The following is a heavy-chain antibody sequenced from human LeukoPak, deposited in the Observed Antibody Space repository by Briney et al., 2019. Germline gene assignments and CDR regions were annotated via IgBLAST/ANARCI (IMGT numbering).Heavy chain of an antibody. V-gene: IGHV3-33*01. Sequence: GGSLRLSCAASGLTFSGYGMHWVRQAPGKGLEWVAVIWYDGSNKYYADSVKGRFTISRDNSKNTLYLQMNSLRAEDTAVYYCARGGIAVAGTDYWGQGTLVTVSS. D-gene: IGHD6-19*01. CDR1: GLTFSGYG. J-gene: IGHJ4*02. CDR3: ARGGIAVAGTDY. CDR2: IWYDGSNK.